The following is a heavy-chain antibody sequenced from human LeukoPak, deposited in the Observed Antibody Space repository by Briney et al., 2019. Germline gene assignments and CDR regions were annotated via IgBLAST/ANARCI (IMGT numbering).Heavy chain of an antibody. CDR1: GFTVSSNY. CDR3: ARDRDGYNYLAY. J-gene: IGHJ4*02. Sequence: PGGSLRLSCAASGFTVSSNYMSWIRQAPGKGLEWVSLIYSGGTTYYADSVKGRFTVSRDNSKNTLYLQMNSLRAEDTAMYYCARDRDGYNYLAYWGQGTLVTVSS. CDR2: IYSGGTT. D-gene: IGHD5-24*01. V-gene: IGHV3-53*01.